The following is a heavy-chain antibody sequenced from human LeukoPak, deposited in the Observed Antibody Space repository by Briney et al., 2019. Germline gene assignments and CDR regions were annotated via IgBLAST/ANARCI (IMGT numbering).Heavy chain of an antibody. CDR2: IYSSGST. V-gene: IGHV3-53*01. J-gene: IGHJ4*02. CDR3: ARVRVAVAGVFDY. D-gene: IGHD6-19*01. CDR1: GFTVSGNY. Sequence: GGSLRLSCAASGFTVSGNYMSWVRQAPGKGLEWVSVIYSSGSTYYADSVKGRFTISRDNSKNTLYLQMNSLRPEDTAVYYCARVRVAVAGVFDYWGQGTLVTVSS.